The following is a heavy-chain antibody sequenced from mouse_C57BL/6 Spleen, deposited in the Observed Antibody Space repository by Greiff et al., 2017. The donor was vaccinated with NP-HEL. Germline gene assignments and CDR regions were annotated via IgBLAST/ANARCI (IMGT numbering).Heavy chain of an antibody. J-gene: IGHJ2*01. Sequence: QVQLKQPGAELVRPGSSVKLSCKASGYTFTSYWMDWVKQRPGQGLEWIGNIYPSDSETHYNQKFKDKATLTVDKSSSTAYMQLSSLTCEDSAVYYWARSSDGYYGIYFGYWGQGTTLTVSS. CDR1: GYTFTSYW. V-gene: IGHV1-61*01. D-gene: IGHD2-3*01. CDR3: ARSSDGYYGIYFGY. CDR2: IYPSDSET.